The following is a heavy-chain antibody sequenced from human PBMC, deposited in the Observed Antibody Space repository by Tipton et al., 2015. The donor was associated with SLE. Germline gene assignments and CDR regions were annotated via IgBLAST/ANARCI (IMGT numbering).Heavy chain of an antibody. J-gene: IGHJ3*02. CDR2: IYYSGST. CDR3: ARDEQWRRTFDI. Sequence: TLSLTCTVSGGSISSSSYYWGWIRQPPGKGLEWIGGIYYSGSTYYNPALKSRVTISVDTSKNQFSLKLSSVTAADTAVYYCARDEQWRRTFDIWGQGTMVTVSS. CDR1: GGSISSSSYY. V-gene: IGHV4-39*07. D-gene: IGHD6-19*01.